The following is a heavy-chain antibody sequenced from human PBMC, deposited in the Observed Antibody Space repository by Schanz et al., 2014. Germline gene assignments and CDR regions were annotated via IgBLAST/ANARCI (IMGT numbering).Heavy chain of an antibody. V-gene: IGHV1-2*04. CDR3: ARAKRFGDMDV. CDR2: INPNSGTT. D-gene: IGHD3-10*01. J-gene: IGHJ6*02. CDR1: RSTFNSYT. Sequence: QVQLVQSGAEMKKPGASVKVSCKASRSTFNSYTINWVRQAPGQGLEWMGRINPNSGTTNYAQKFQGWVTMTRDTSISTAYTELSRLKSDDTAVYYCARAKRFGDMDVWGRGTTVTVSS.